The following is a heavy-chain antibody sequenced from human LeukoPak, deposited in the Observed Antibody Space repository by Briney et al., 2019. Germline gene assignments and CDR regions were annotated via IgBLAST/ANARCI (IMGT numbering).Heavy chain of an antibody. Sequence: ASVKVSCTASGYTFTSYDINWVRQATGQGLEWMGWMNPNSGNTGYAQKFQGRVTITRNTSISTAYMELSSLRSEDTAVYYCARAHQKKLERLYYMDVWGKGTTVTVSS. D-gene: IGHD1-1*01. V-gene: IGHV1-8*03. CDR1: GYTFTSYD. CDR3: ARAHQKKLERLYYMDV. CDR2: MNPNSGNT. J-gene: IGHJ6*03.